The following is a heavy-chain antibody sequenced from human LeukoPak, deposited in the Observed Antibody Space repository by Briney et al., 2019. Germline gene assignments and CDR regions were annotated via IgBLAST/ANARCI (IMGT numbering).Heavy chain of an antibody. J-gene: IGHJ4*02. D-gene: IGHD3-10*01. Sequence: GGSLRLSCAASGFTFSSYWMSWVRQAPGKGLEWVANIKQDGSEKYYVDSVKGRFTISRDNAKNSLYLQMNSLRAEDTAVYYCAREAMVRGVIIDYWGQGTLVTVSS. CDR2: IKQDGSEK. CDR1: GFTFSSYW. V-gene: IGHV3-7*01. CDR3: AREAMVRGVIIDY.